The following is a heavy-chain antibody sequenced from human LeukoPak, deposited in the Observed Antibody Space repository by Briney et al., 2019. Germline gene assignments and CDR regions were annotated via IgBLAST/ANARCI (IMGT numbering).Heavy chain of an antibody. CDR1: GYTFTSYG. J-gene: IGHJ4*02. V-gene: IGHV1-18*01. Sequence: ASVKVSCKASGYTFTSYGISWVRQAPGQGLEWMGWISAYNGNTNYAQKLQGRVTMTTDTSTSTAYMELRSLRSDDTAVYYCARVEKGWFGELLYYFDYWGQGALVTVSS. CDR3: ARVEKGWFGELLYYFDY. CDR2: ISAYNGNT. D-gene: IGHD3-10*01.